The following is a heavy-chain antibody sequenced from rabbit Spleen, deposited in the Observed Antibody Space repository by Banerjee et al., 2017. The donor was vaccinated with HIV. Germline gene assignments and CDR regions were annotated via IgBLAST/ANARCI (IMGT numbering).Heavy chain of an antibody. CDR3: ARGAGYSSFAYGL. J-gene: IGHJ4*01. CDR1: GFSFSSTYY. Sequence: QEQLVESGGGLVQPEGSLTLTCTASGFSFSSTYYMCWVRQAPGKGLEWIGCIKTGSSGNTYYASWAKGRFTISKTSSTTVTLQMTSLTAADTATYFCARGAGYSSFAYGLWGPGTLVTVS. D-gene: IGHD6-1*01. V-gene: IGHV1S45*01. CDR2: IKTGSSGNT.